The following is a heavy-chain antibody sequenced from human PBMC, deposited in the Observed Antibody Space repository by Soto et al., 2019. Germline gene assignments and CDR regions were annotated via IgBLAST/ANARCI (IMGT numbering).Heavy chain of an antibody. CDR1: GGTFSSYA. Sequence: SVKVSCKASGGTFSSYAISWVRQAPGQGLECMGGIIPIFGTANYAQKFHCRVTITADKSTSTTYMKLTSLRSEDTAVYYSARAHCSSTSCEYNWNYKLYYFDYWGQGTLVSVS. CDR2: IIPIFGTA. J-gene: IGHJ4*02. V-gene: IGHV1-69*06. CDR3: ARAHCSSTSCEYNWNYKLYYFDY. D-gene: IGHD2-2*01.